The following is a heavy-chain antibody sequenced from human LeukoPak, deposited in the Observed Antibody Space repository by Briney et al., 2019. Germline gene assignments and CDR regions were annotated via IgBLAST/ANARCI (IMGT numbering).Heavy chain of an antibody. CDR1: GGTFSSYA. CDR3: ARDSIEDYYGSDHAFDI. V-gene: IGHV1-69*04. J-gene: IGHJ3*02. CDR2: IIPILGIA. Sequence: GASVKVSCKASGGTFSSYAISWVRQAPGQGLEWMGRIIPILGIANYAQKFQGRVTITADKSTSTAYMELSSLRSKDTAVYYCARDSIEDYYGSDHAFDIWGQGTMVTVSS. D-gene: IGHD3-10*01.